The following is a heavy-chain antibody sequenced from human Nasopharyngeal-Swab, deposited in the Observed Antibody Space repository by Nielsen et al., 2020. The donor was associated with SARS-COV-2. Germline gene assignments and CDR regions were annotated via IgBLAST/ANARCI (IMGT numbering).Heavy chain of an antibody. D-gene: IGHD3-3*01. V-gene: IGHV1-46*01. CDR2: INPSGGSA. CDR3: ARDKGLRFLEWLPLKGFTGWFDP. J-gene: IGHJ5*02. Sequence: WVRQAPGQGLEWMGIINPSGGSAAYAWKFQGRLSMTRDTSTSTFYMELSSLRSEDTAVYYCARDKGLRFLEWLPLKGFTGWFDPWGQGTLVTVSS.